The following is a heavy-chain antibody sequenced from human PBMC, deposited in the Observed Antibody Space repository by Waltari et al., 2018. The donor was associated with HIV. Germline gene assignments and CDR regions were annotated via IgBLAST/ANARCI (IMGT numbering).Heavy chain of an antibody. CDR2: IYYSGST. V-gene: IGHV4-39*07. J-gene: IGHJ6*02. D-gene: IGHD3-3*01. CDR1: GGSISSSSYY. Sequence: QLQLQESGPGLVKPSETLSLTCTVPGGSISSSSYYWGWIRQPPGKGLEWIVSIYYSGSTYYNPSLKSRVTISVDTSKNQFSLKLSSVTAADTAVYYCARDKIRTIFGGKDYGMDVWGQGTTVTVSS. CDR3: ARDKIRTIFGGKDYGMDV.